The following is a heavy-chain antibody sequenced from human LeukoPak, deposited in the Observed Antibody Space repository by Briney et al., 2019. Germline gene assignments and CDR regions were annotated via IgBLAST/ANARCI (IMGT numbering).Heavy chain of an antibody. Sequence: GGSPRLSCAASGFTFNDYYMSWIRQAPGKGLEWLSYINIGDTNTHYADSVKGRFTISRDNAKKSLYLEMNNLRAEDTAVYYCATDGAGFDTWGQGVLVTVSS. CDR1: GFTFNDYY. J-gene: IGHJ5*02. CDR2: INIGDTNT. CDR3: ATDGAGFDT. V-gene: IGHV3-11*01.